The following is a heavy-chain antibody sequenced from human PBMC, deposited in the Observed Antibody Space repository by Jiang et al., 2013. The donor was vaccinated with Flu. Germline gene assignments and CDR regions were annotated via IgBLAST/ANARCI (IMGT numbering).Heavy chain of an antibody. Sequence: VQLLESGGGLVQPGGSLRLSCAASGFTFSSYAMSWVRQAPGKGLEWVSAISGSGGSTYYADSVKGRFTISRDNSKNTLYLQMNSLRAEDTAVYYCANGRDDCSSTSCYRGRGPVDYWGQGTLVTVSS. CDR3: ANGRDDCSSTSCYRGRGPVDY. V-gene: IGHV3-23*01. D-gene: IGHD2-2*01. CDR1: GFTFSSYA. CDR2: ISGSGGST. J-gene: IGHJ4*02.